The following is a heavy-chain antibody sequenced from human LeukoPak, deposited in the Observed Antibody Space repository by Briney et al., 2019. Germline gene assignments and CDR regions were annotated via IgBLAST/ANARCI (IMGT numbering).Heavy chain of an antibody. V-gene: IGHV1-24*01. J-gene: IGHJ4*02. CDR3: ATALASYYYDSTAYYPFDH. CDR1: GYPFTALA. CDR2: FDPEDGER. Sequence: ASVKVSCKVSGYPFTALAMHWVRQAPGNGLEWMGGFDPEDGERMYAQQFHGRLTMTEDTSTDTAHMELSSLGSGDTAVYYCATALASYYYDSTAYYPFDHWGQGTLVTVSS. D-gene: IGHD3-22*01.